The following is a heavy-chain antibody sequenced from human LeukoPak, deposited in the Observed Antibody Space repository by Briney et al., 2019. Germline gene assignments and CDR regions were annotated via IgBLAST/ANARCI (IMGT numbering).Heavy chain of an antibody. CDR2: ISPSGAT. CDR1: GFTFSNYG. V-gene: IGHV3-23*01. Sequence: PGGSLRLSCAASGFTFSNYGMNWVRQAPGKGLEWVSGISPSGATYYADSVKGRFTISRDNSRNTVSLQMSSLRAEDTAVYYCAKDESWLQYQTWGQGTLVTVSS. CDR3: AKDESWLQYQT. D-gene: IGHD5-24*01. J-gene: IGHJ5*02.